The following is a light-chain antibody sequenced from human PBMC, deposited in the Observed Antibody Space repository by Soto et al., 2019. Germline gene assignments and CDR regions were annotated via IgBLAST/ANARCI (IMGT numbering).Light chain of an antibody. CDR3: CSYADSSTYV. J-gene: IGLJ1*01. Sequence: QSVLTRPASVSGSPGQSITISCTGTSSDVGSYNLVSWYQQHPGKAPKLMIYEDSKRPSGVSNRFSGSKSGNTASLTISGLQTEDEADYYCCSYADSSTYVFGTGTKVTVL. CDR2: EDS. CDR1: SSDVGSYNL. V-gene: IGLV2-23*01.